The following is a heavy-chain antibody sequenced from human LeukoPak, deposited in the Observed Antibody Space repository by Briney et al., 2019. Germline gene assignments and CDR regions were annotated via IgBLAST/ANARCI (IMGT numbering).Heavy chain of an antibody. V-gene: IGHV3-53*01. J-gene: IGHJ4*02. CDR3: AKTGSYYSDYFDY. CDR1: GFTVSSNY. CDR2: IYSGGST. D-gene: IGHD1-26*01. Sequence: GGSLRLSCAASGFTVSSNYTSWVRQAPGKGLEWVSVIYSGGSTSYADSVKGRFTISRDNPKNTLYLQMNSLRAEDTAVYYCAKTGSYYSDYFDYWGQGTLVTVSS.